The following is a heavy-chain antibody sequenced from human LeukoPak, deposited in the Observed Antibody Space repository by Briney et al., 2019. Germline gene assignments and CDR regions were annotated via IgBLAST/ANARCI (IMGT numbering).Heavy chain of an antibody. CDR2: ILYDGSNK. J-gene: IGHJ6*02. V-gene: IGHV3-30*18. D-gene: IGHD6-19*01. Sequence: GRSLRLSCAASGFTFSSYGMHWVRQAPGKGLEWVAVILYDGSNKYYADSVKGRFTISRDNSKNTLYLQMNSLRAEDTAVYYCAKDLSGWLALNYYYGMDVWGQGTTVTVSS. CDR3: AKDLSGWLALNYYYGMDV. CDR1: GFTFSSYG.